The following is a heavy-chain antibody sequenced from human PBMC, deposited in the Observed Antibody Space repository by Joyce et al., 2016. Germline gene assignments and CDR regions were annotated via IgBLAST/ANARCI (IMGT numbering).Heavy chain of an antibody. Sequence: QVKLQESGPGLVKPSEILSLTCTVSGGSISSYYWSWIRQPPGKGLGLIGYIYYTGSTDYNPSLKSRVTMSVDTYKNRFSLKLDSVTAADTAIYYCARDSVGPTLLFDYWGQGSLVTVSS. J-gene: IGHJ4*02. CDR1: GGSISSYY. D-gene: IGHD1-26*01. CDR2: IYYTGST. CDR3: ARDSVGPTLLFDY. V-gene: IGHV4-59*01.